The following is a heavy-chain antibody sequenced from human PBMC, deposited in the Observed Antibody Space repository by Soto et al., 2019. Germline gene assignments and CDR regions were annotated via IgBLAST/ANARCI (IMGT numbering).Heavy chain of an antibody. V-gene: IGHV4-59*12. CDR1: GASISTYY. CDR3: ARAPRP. D-gene: IGHD6-25*01. Sequence: SETLSLTCTVSGASISTYYWSWIRHPPGKGLEWIGYVYDSGSTNYNPSLESRLTISIDTSKNQFSLKLSSVTAADTAVYYCARAPRPWGKGTLLTLSS. CDR2: VYDSGST. J-gene: IGHJ4*02.